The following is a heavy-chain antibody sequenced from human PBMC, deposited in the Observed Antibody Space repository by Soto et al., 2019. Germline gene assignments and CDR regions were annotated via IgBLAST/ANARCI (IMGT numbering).Heavy chain of an antibody. CDR3: ARLASGWQYSCFDF. Sequence: QVQLQQWGAGLLKPSETLSLTCAVYGGSFSPYFWSWIRQPPGKGLEWIRDINHSGSTNYNPSLTRRVALAGDTSMNQASLKLTEVTAADTDVYYCARLASGWQYSCFDFWGRGTPVTVSS. D-gene: IGHD6-19*01. CDR2: INHSGST. J-gene: IGHJ2*01. CDR1: GGSFSPYF. V-gene: IGHV4-34*01.